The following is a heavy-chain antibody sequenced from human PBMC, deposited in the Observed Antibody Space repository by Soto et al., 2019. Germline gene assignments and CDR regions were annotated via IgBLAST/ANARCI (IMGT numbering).Heavy chain of an antibody. V-gene: IGHV4-34*01. CDR2: INHSGST. CDR1: GGSFSGYY. Sequence: SETLSLTCAVYGGSFSGYYWSWIRQPPGKGLEWIGEINHSGSTNYNPSLKSRVTISVDTSKNQFSLKLSSVTAADTAVYYCATRGYSGYDYSVSSDFLGFDYWGQGTLVTVSS. J-gene: IGHJ4*02. D-gene: IGHD5-12*01. CDR3: ATRGYSGYDYSVSSDFLGFDY.